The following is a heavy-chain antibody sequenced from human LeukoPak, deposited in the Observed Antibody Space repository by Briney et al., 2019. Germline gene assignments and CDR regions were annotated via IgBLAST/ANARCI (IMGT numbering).Heavy chain of an antibody. D-gene: IGHD1-26*01. CDR3: ARHPQASGSYYFDY. CDR2: IYPGDSDT. Sequence: GESLKISCKGSGYSFTCYWIGWVRQMPGKGLEWMWIIYPGDSDTRYSPSFQGQVTISADKSISSAYLQWSSLKASDTAMYYCARHPQASGSYYFDYWGQGTLVTVSS. V-gene: IGHV5-51*01. J-gene: IGHJ4*02. CDR1: GYSFTCYW.